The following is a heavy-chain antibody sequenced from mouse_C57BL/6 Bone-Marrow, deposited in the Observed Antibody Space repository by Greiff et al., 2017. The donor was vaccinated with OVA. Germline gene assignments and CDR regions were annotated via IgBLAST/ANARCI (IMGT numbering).Heavy chain of an antibody. V-gene: IGHV1-69*01. CDR3: ARRRDNWDGHYFDY. D-gene: IGHD4-1*01. CDR2: IDPSDSYT. Sequence: QVQLKQPGAELVMPGASVKLSCKASGYTFTSYWMHWVKQRPGQGLEWIGEIDPSDSYTNYNQKFKGKSTLTVDKSSSTAYMQLSSLTSEDSAVYYCARRRDNWDGHYFDYWGQGTTLTVSS. J-gene: IGHJ2*01. CDR1: GYTFTSYW.